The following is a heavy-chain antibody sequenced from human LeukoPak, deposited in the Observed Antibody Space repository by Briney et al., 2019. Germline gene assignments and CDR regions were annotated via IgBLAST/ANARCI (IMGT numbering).Heavy chain of an antibody. CDR3: AKGPIPCSSTSCPRSAFDI. V-gene: IGHV3-23*01. Sequence: GGSLRLSCAASGFTFSSYAMNWVRQAPGKGLEWVSSISDTDDSTYDADSVKGRFSISRDNSKNTLYLQMNSLRAEDTAIYYCAKGPIPCSSTSCPRSAFDIWGQGTMVTVSS. J-gene: IGHJ3*02. D-gene: IGHD2-2*01. CDR2: ISDTDDST. CDR1: GFTFSSYA.